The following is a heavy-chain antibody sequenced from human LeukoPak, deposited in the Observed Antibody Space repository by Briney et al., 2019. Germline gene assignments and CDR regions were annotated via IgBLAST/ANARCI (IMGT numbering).Heavy chain of an antibody. D-gene: IGHD3-10*01. CDR2: ISYDGSNK. V-gene: IGHV3-30*04. J-gene: IGHJ5*02. CDR3: ARHRSVTGFGELYGHNWFDP. CDR1: GFTFSSYA. Sequence: GGSLRLSCAASGFTFSSYAMRWVRQAPGKGLEWVAVISYDGSNKYYADSVKGRFTISRDNSKNTLYLQMNSLRAEDTAVYYCARHRSVTGFGELYGHNWFDPWGQGTLVTVSS.